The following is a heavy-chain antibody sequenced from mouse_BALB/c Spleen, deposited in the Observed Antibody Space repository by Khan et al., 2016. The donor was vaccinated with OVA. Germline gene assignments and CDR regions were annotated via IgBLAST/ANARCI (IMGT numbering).Heavy chain of an antibody. CDR2: INPYNDYT. V-gene: IGHV1S45*01. CDR3: ARACGLRRNAWFSY. J-gene: IGHJ3*01. Sequence: VQLKESGAELVRPGASVKISCKAFGYTFTDHHISWVKQRPGQGLDWIAYINPYNDYTNYNQKFKGKATLTVDTSSSTAYMELSSLTSEDSAVYYWARACGLRRNAWFSYWGQGTLVTVSA. CDR1: GYTFTDHH.